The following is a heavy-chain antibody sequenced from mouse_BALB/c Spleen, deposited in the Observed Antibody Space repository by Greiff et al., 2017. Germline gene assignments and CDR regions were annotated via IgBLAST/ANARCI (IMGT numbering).Heavy chain of an antibody. CDR1: GYTFTSYW. CDR2: IDPSDSET. Sequence: VQLQQPGAELVKPGAPVKLSCKASGYTFTSYWMNWVKQRPGRGLEWIGRIDPSDSETHYNQKFKDKATLTVDKSSSTAYIQLSSLTSDDSAVYFCARGRSGYFDYWGQGTTLTVSS. J-gene: IGHJ2*01. CDR3: ARGRSGYFDY. D-gene: IGHD1-1*01. V-gene: IGHV1-69*02.